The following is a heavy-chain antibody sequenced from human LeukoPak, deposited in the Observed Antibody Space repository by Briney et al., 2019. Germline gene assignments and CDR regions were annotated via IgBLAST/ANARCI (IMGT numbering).Heavy chain of an antibody. CDR3: ARARLLDVYFDY. D-gene: IGHD6-25*01. Sequence: ASVKVSCKASGGTFSSYAISWVRQAPGQGLEWMGGIIPIFGTANYAQKFQGRVTITADESTSTAYMELSSLRSEDTAVYYCARARLLDVYFDYWGQGTLVTVSS. V-gene: IGHV1-69*13. CDR2: IIPIFGTA. CDR1: GGTFSSYA. J-gene: IGHJ4*02.